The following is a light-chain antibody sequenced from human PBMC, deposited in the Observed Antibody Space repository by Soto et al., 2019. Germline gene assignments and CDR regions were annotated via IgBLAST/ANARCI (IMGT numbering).Light chain of an antibody. CDR1: SSNIGSNA. CDR3: ATWDDIPRYVV. J-gene: IGLJ2*01. Sequence: QSVLTQPPSASGTPGQRVTISCSGSSSNIGSNAVNWYQHLPGTAPKLLIYNTNQRPSGAPDRFSGSKSGTSASLAISGLQSEDEADSYCATWDDIPRYVVFGGGTKVTVL. CDR2: NTN. V-gene: IGLV1-44*01.